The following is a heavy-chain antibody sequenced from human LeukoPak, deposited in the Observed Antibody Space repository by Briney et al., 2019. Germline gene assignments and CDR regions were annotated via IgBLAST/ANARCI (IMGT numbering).Heavy chain of an antibody. CDR1: GGSFSGYY. CDR2: INHSGST. D-gene: IGHD3-10*01. V-gene: IGHV4-34*01. J-gene: IGHJ4*02. Sequence: SETLSLTCAVYGGSFSGYYWSWIRQPPGKGLEWIGEINHSGSTNYNPSLKSRVTISVDTSKNQFSLKLSSVTAADTAVYYCARILWFGELGPPDYWGQGTLVTVSS. CDR3: ARILWFGELGPPDY.